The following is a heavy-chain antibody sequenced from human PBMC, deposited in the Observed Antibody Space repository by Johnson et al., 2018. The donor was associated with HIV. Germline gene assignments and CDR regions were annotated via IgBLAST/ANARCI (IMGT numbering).Heavy chain of an antibody. J-gene: IGHJ3*02. D-gene: IGHD6-6*01. CDR2: TSWDSGSI. CDR3: AKDRGEYSSLHDAFDI. CDR1: GFTFDDYA. V-gene: IGHV3-9*01. Sequence: VQLVESGGGLVQPGRSLRLSCAASGFTFDDYAMHWVRQAPGKGLEWVSGTSWDSGSIGCADSVKGRFTISRDNAKNSLYLQMNSLRAEDTALYYCAKDRGEYSSLHDAFDIWGQGTMVTVSS.